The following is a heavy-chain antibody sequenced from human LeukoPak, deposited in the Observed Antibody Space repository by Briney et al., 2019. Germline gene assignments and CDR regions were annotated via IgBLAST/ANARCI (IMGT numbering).Heavy chain of an antibody. J-gene: IGHJ6*02. CDR2: ISSSSSYI. V-gene: IGHV3-21*01. CDR3: ARDFHSGSPVFRSSYYYGMDV. D-gene: IGHD1-26*01. CDR1: GLTFSSYS. Sequence: PGGSLRLSCAASGLTFSSYSMNWVRQAPGKGLEWVSSISSSSSYIYYADSVKGRFTISRDNAKNSLYLQMNSLRAEDTAVYYCARDFHSGSPVFRSSYYYGMDVWGQGTTVTVFS.